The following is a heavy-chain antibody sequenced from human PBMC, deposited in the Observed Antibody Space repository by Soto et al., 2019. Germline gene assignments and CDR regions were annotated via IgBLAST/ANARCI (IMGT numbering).Heavy chain of an antibody. D-gene: IGHD2-15*01. CDR2: IWYDGSNK. V-gene: IGHV3-33*01. J-gene: IGHJ6*02. CDR3: ARDRGYCSGGSCYAGAYYYYGMDV. Sequence: GGSLRLSCAASGFTFSSYGMHWVRQAPGKGLEWVAVIWYDGSNKYYADSVKGRFTISRDNSKNTLYLQMNSLRAEDTAVCYCARDRGYCSGGSCYAGAYYYYGMDVWGQGTTVTV. CDR1: GFTFSSYG.